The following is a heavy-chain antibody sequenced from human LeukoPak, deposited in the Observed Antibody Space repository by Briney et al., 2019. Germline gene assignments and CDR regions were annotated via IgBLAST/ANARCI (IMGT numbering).Heavy chain of an antibody. Sequence: PGESLKISCKGSGYSFSTYWIGWVRQMPGKGLEWMGIIYPGDSDTRYGPSFQGQVIISADKSISTAYLQWSSLKASDTAMYYCARHLGMVGATRDAFDLWGQGTMVTVSS. J-gene: IGHJ3*01. D-gene: IGHD1-26*01. CDR3: ARHLGMVGATRDAFDL. V-gene: IGHV5-51*01. CDR1: GYSFSTYW. CDR2: IYPGDSDT.